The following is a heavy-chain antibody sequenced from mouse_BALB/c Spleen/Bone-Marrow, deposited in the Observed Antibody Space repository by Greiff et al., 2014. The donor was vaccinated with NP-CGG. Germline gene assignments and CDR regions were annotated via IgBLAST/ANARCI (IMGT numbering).Heavy chain of an antibody. D-gene: IGHD1-1*01. CDR1: GLNIKDTY. CDR3: ARYDYGWYFYV. CDR2: IDPANGNT. V-gene: IGHV14-3*02. Sequence: EVKLVESGAELVKPGASVKLSCTASGLNIKDTYMHWVKQRPEQGLEWIGRIDPANGNTKYDPKFQGKATITADTSSNTAYLQLSSLTSEDTAVYYCARYDYGWYFYVWGAGTTVTVSS. J-gene: IGHJ1*01.